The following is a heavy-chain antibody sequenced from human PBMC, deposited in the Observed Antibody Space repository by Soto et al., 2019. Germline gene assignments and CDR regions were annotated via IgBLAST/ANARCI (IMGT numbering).Heavy chain of an antibody. V-gene: IGHV3-9*01. CDR2: ISWHSGNL. Sequence: GGSLRLSCAASGFTFSSYGMHWVRQAPGKGLEWVSGISWHSGNLGYADSVRGRFTISRDNAKNSLYLQMNSLRPEDTGLYYCAKDKVYSNYEHYFDYWGQGTLVTVSS. J-gene: IGHJ4*02. CDR3: AKDKVYSNYEHYFDY. D-gene: IGHD4-4*01. CDR1: GFTFSSYG.